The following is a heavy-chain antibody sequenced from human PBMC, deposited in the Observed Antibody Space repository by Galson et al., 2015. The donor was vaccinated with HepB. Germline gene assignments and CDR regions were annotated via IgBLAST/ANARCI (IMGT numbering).Heavy chain of an antibody. J-gene: IGHJ5*02. CDR1: GYTFTAYS. V-gene: IGHV1-2*02. Sequence: SVKVSCKASGYTFTAYSIHWVRQAPGQGLEWMGWIFSSSGGTNYAQKFKGRVAMTRDTSISTVYMELSSLRSDDTAVYYCAREAYTSASGGFDPWGQGTLVTVSS. CDR2: IFSSSGGT. CDR3: AREAYTSASGGFDP. D-gene: IGHD1-14*01.